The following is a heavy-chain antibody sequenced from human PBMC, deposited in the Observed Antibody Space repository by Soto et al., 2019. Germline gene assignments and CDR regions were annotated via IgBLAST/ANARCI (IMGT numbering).Heavy chain of an antibody. CDR3: ARVRTYYDSSGSLVF. CDR1: GYTFTGYF. D-gene: IGHD3-22*01. Sequence: ASVKVSCKASGYTFTGYFMHWVRQAPGQGLEWMGWINPNSGDTKYAQKFQGRVTMTRDMSISTAYMELRRLTSDDTAVYYCARVRTYYDSSGSLVFWGQGTLVTVSS. CDR2: INPNSGDT. J-gene: IGHJ4*02. V-gene: IGHV1-2*02.